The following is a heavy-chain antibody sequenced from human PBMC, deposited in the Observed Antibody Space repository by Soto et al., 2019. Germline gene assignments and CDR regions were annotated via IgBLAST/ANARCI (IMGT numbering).Heavy chain of an antibody. J-gene: IGHJ6*02. Sequence: GASVKVSCKASGGTFSSYAISWVRQAPGQGPERMGWISAYNGNTKYAQKLQGRVTMTTDTSTSTAYMELRSLTSDDTAVYYCAKNGHPPYYYYGMDVWGQGTTVTVSS. CDR1: GGTFSSYA. V-gene: IGHV1-18*01. D-gene: IGHD2-8*01. CDR2: ISAYNGNT. CDR3: AKNGHPPYYYYGMDV.